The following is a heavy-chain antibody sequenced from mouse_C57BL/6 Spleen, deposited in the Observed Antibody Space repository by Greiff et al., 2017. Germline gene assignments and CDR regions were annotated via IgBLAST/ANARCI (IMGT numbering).Heavy chain of an antibody. J-gene: IGHJ3*01. CDR2: INPNYGTT. CDR3: ASRGIYYDYDGWFAY. V-gene: IGHV1-39*01. CDR1: GYSFTDYN. D-gene: IGHD2-4*01. Sequence: EVQLQQSGPELVKPGASVKISCKASGYSFTDYNMNWVKQSNGKSLEWIGVINPNYGTTSYNQKFKGKATLPVDQSSRTAYMQLNSLTSEDSAVYVCASRGIYYDYDGWFAYWGQGTLVTVSA.